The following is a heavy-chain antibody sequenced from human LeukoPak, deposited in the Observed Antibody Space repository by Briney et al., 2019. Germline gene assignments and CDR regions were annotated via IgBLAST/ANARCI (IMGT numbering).Heavy chain of an antibody. CDR2: ISGSGGST. J-gene: IGHJ4*02. D-gene: IGHD3-22*01. Sequence: GGSLRLSCAASGFTFSSYAMSWVRQTPGKGLEWVSAISGSGGSTYYADSVKGRFTISRDNSKNTLYLQMNSLRAEDTAVYYCARGGSFYYDSSGYLYWGQGTLVTVSS. CDR3: ARGGSFYYDSSGYLY. CDR1: GFTFSSYA. V-gene: IGHV3-23*01.